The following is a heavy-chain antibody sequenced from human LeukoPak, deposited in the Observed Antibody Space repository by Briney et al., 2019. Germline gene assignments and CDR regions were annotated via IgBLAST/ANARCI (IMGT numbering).Heavy chain of an antibody. CDR1: GFTFSSYG. D-gene: IGHD6-13*01. CDR3: AKVRGIAAAVLSYFDY. V-gene: IGHV3-30*02. J-gene: IGHJ4*02. Sequence: GGSLRLSCAASGFTFSSYGMHWVRQAPGKGLEWVAFIRYDGSNKYYADSVKGRFTISRDNSKNTLYLQMNSLRAEDTAVYYCAKVRGIAAAVLSYFDYWGQGTLVTVSS. CDR2: IRYDGSNK.